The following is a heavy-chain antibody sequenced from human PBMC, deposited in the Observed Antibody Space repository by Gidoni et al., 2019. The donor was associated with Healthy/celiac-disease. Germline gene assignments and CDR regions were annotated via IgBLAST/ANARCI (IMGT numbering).Heavy chain of an antibody. D-gene: IGHD3-3*01. CDR2: ISGSCGST. Sequence: EVQLLESGGGLVQPGGSLRLSCAASGFTFSSSAMRWVSQAPGKGLEVVTTISGSCGSTYFAEPVEGRFNISRDKFKDTLYTKMTRLRAEDTAVYFQSKFSLRVLEGVDKGPFFDYWGQGTLVTVSS. V-gene: IGHV3-23*01. J-gene: IGHJ4*02. CDR1: GFTFSSSA. CDR3: SKFSLRVLEGVDKGPFFDY.